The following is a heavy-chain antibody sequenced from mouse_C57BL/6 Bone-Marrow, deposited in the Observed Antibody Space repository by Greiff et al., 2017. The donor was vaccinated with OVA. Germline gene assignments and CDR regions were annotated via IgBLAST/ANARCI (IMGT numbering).Heavy chain of an antibody. CDR1: GFTFSNYW. J-gene: IGHJ4*01. V-gene: IGHV6-3*01. Sequence: EVKLEESGGGLVQPGGSMKLSCVASGFTFSNYWMNWVRQSPEKGLEWVAQIRLKSDNYATHYAESVKGRFTISRDDSKSSVYLQMNNLRAEDTGIYYCTGSTVVAYYYAMDYWGQGTSVTVSS. CDR3: TGSTVVAYYYAMDY. D-gene: IGHD1-1*01. CDR2: IRLKSDNYAT.